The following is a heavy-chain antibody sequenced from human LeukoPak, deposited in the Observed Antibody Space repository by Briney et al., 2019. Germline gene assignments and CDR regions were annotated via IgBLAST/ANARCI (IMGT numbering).Heavy chain of an antibody. CDR3: ARDGSFDM. V-gene: IGHV1-2*02. J-gene: IGHJ3*02. CDR2: INPNSGGT. Sequence: ASVKVSCKASGYTFTDYYFHWVRQAPGQGLEWMGWINPNSGGTNYAQKFQGRTTMTRDTSINTFYMELSRLRYDDTAFYYCARDGSFDMWGQGTMVTVSS. CDR1: GYTFTDYY. D-gene: IGHD3-10*01.